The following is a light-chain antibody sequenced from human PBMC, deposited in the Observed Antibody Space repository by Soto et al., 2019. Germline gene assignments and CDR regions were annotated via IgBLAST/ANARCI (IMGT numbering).Light chain of an antibody. Sequence: EIVMTQSPDSLSVSLGERATINCKSSQSVLYSSNNKNYLSWYQQKPGQPPTLLIYWATTRESGVPDRFSASGSGTDFTLTISSLQADDVAVYYCHQHYSNPWTFGQGTKVEIK. J-gene: IGKJ1*01. CDR2: WAT. V-gene: IGKV4-1*01. CDR3: HQHYSNPWT. CDR1: QSVLYSSNNKNY.